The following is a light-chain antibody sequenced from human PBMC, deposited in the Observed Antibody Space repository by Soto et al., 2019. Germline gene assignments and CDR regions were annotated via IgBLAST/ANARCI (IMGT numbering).Light chain of an antibody. CDR2: GAS. CDR1: QSVSSSY. CDR3: QQSYSTPLT. J-gene: IGKJ4*01. Sequence: EIVLTQSPATLSLSPGERSALSCMSSQSVSSSYLAWYQQKPGQAPRLLIYGASSRATGIPDRFSGSGSGTDFTLTISSLQPEDFATYYCQQSYSTPLTFGGGTKVDI. V-gene: IGKV3D-20*02.